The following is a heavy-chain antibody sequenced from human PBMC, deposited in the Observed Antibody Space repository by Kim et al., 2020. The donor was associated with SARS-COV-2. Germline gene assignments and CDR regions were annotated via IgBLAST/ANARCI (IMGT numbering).Heavy chain of an antibody. Sequence: GGSLRLSCAASGFTFSSYWMSWVRQAPGKGLEWVASIKKDGSLKDYVDSVNGRFTISRDNAKNSLSLLMNSLRPEDTAVYFCARGWMPDYWGQGTLVTVSS. CDR3: ARGWMPDY. J-gene: IGHJ4*02. D-gene: IGHD5-12*01. CDR2: IKKDGSLK. V-gene: IGHV3-7*04. CDR1: GFTFSSYW.